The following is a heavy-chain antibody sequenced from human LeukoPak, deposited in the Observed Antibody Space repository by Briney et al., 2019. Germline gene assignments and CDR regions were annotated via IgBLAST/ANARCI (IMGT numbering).Heavy chain of an antibody. Sequence: ASVKVSCKVSGYTLTELSMHWVRQAPGKGLEWMGGFDLEDGETIYAQKFQGRVTMTEDTSTDTAYMELSSLRSEDTAVYYCATLPYSSGWLDYWGQGTLVTVSS. D-gene: IGHD6-19*01. J-gene: IGHJ4*02. CDR1: GYTLTELS. V-gene: IGHV1-24*01. CDR2: FDLEDGET. CDR3: ATLPYSSGWLDY.